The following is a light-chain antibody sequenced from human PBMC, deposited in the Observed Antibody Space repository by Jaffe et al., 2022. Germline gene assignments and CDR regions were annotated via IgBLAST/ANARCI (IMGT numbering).Light chain of an antibody. CDR3: GTWDRSLSAWL. CDR2: EDN. V-gene: IGLV1-51*02. CDR1: SSNIENHQ. J-gene: IGLJ3*02. Sequence: QSVLTQPPSVSAAPGQKVTISCSGSSSNIENHQVSWYQQLPGTVPKLLIYEDNKRPSGTPDRFSASKSGTSVTLHISGLQTGDEADYYCGTWDRSLSAWLFGGGTKLTVL.